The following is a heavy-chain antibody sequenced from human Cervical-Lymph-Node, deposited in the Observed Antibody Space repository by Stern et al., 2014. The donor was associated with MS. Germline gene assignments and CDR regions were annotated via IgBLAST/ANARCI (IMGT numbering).Heavy chain of an antibody. CDR1: GDTSNTDA. J-gene: IGHJ6*02. D-gene: IGHD1-14*01. V-gene: IGHV1-69*01. CDR3: ARGASSAAWYKHAVDV. CDR2: IIPVFGTP. Sequence: VQLVESGAEVQKPGSSVKGSCKASGDTSNTDAIHWVRQAPGQGLEWMGGIIPVFGTPVYAQRFKGRVSIAADESTATDYMELSSLRSDDTAVYYCARGASSAAWYKHAVDVWGQGTTVTVSS.